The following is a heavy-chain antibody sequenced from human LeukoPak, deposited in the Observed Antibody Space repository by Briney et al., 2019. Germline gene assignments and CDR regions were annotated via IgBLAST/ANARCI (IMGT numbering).Heavy chain of an antibody. D-gene: IGHD3-10*01. J-gene: IGHJ3*02. CDR3: ARAEWFGEANAFDI. CDR2: ISAYNGNT. Sequence: ASVKVSCKASGYTFTSYYMHWVRQAPGQGLEWMGWISAYNGNTNCAQKLQGRVTMTTDTSTSTAYMELRSLRSDDTAVYYCARAEWFGEANAFDIWGQGTMVTVSS. CDR1: GYTFTSYY. V-gene: IGHV1-18*04.